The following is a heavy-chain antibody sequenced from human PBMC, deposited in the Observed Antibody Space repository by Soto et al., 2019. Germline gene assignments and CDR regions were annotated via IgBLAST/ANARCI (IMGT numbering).Heavy chain of an antibody. Sequence: XCVKVSCPGSGYPLTSYDINWVRQATAQGLEWMGWMNPNSGNTGYAQKFQGRVTMTRNTSISTAYMELSSLRSEDTAVYYRARDYYDSSGSITPNWFDTWGQGTLVTVS. CDR1: GYPLTSYD. CDR2: MNPNSGNT. D-gene: IGHD3-22*01. V-gene: IGHV1-8*01. J-gene: IGHJ5*02. CDR3: ARDYYDSSGSITPNWFDT.